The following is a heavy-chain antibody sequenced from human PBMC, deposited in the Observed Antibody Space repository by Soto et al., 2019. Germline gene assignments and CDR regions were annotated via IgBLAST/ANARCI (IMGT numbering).Heavy chain of an antibody. V-gene: IGHV1-69*13. D-gene: IGHD3-9*01. CDR1: GGTFSSYA. J-gene: IGHJ6*02. CDR2: IIPIFGTG. CDR3: ARDSYDILTGYPYYYYGMDV. Sequence: ASVKVSCKASGGTFSSYAISWVRQAPGQGLEWLGGIIPIFGTGNYAQKFQGRVTITADESTSTAYMELSSLRSEDTAVYYCARDSYDILTGYPYYYYGMDVWGQGTTVTVSS.